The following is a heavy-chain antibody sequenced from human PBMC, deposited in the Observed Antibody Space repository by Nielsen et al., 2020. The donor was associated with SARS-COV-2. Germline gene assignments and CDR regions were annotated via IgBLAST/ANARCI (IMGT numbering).Heavy chain of an antibody. V-gene: IGHV4-30-4*01. D-gene: IGHD6-13*01. CDR3: ARGEGLFSYSSSWYVYFDY. J-gene: IGHJ4*02. CDR2: IYYSGST. Sequence: SETLSLTCTVSGGSISSGDYYWSWIRQPPGKGLEWIGYIYYSGSTYYNPSLKSRVTISVDTSKNQFSLKLSSVTAADTAVYYCARGEGLFSYSSSWYVYFDYWGQGTLVTVSS. CDR1: GGSISSGDYY.